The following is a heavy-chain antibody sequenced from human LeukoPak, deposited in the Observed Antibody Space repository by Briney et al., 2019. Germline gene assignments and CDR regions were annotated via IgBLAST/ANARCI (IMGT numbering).Heavy chain of an antibody. Sequence: GGSLRLSCTASGFTFGDYAMSWFRQAPGKGLEWVGFIRSKAYGGTTEYAASVKGRFTISRDDSKSIAYLQMNSLKTEDTAVYYCTRDDSPPPFCCFDYWGQGTLVTVSS. CDR2: IRSKAYGGTT. D-gene: IGHD1-14*01. CDR3: TRDDSPPPFCCFDY. J-gene: IGHJ4*02. CDR1: GFTFGDYA. V-gene: IGHV3-49*03.